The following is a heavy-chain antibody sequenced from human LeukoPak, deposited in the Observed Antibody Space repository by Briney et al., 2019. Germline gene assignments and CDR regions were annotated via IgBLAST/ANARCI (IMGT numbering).Heavy chain of an antibody. CDR3: ARGIGYSSGWFDY. CDR2: VGSTGGSS. Sequence: GGSLRLSCAASGFTFRIYAMSWVRQAPGKGLEWVAAVGSTGGSSIYSDSVKGRFTVSRDNSKSTMYLQMNSLRAADTAVYYCARGIGYSSGWFDYWGQGTLVTVSS. D-gene: IGHD6-19*01. V-gene: IGHV3-23*01. J-gene: IGHJ4*02. CDR1: GFTFRIYA.